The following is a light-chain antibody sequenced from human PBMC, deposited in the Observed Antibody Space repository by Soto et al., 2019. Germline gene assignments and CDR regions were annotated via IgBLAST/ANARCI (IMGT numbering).Light chain of an antibody. J-gene: IGKJ3*01. CDR3: QQLNSYPT. Sequence: IQLTQSPSSLSASVGDRVTITCRASQGISSYLAWYQQKPGKAPKLLIYAASTLQSGVPSRFSGSGSGTDFTLTIRSLQPEDFATYFCQQLNSYPTFGPGTKVDIK. CDR2: AAS. CDR1: QGISSY. V-gene: IGKV1-9*01.